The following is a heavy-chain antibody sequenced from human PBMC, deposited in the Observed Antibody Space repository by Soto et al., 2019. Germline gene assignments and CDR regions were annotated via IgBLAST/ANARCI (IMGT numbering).Heavy chain of an antibody. D-gene: IGHD3-10*01. J-gene: IGHJ6*02. CDR2: ISSSSSYI. V-gene: IGHV3-21*01. CDR1: GFTFSSYS. Sequence: GGSLRLSCAASGFTFSSYSMNWVRQAPGKGLEWVSSISSSSSYIYYADSVKGRFTISRDNAKNSLYLQMNSLRAEDTAVYYCARHESGGGDYYYYGMDVWGQGTTVTVSS. CDR3: ARHESGGGDYYYYGMDV.